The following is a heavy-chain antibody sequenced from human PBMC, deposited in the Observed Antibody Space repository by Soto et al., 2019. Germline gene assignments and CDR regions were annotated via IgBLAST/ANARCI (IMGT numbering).Heavy chain of an antibody. CDR3: ARDKGGAALKGSGMDV. J-gene: IGHJ6*02. Sequence: QVQMRQSGPGLVKPSQTLSLKCSVSGGSIGSRDYYWSWIRQHSEKGLEWIGSIYYNGNTDYNPSLRGRPTISLDASMNEFSLKLTSVTAADTAVYYCARDKGGAALKGSGMDVWGQGTTVTVS. V-gene: IGHV4-31*02. CDR2: IYYNGNT. D-gene: IGHD2-8*01. CDR1: GGSIGSRDYY.